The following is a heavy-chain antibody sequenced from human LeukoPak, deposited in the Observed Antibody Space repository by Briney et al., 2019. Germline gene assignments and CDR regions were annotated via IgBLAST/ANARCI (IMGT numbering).Heavy chain of an antibody. CDR2: ISSSSTYI. CDR1: GFTFSSYS. V-gene: IGHV3-21*01. D-gene: IGHD7-27*01. J-gene: IGHJ4*02. Sequence: GGSLRLSCAASGFTFSSYSMNWVRQAPGTGLEWVSSISSSSTYIYYADSVKGRFTISRDNAKNTLYLQMNSLRAEDTAVYYCVRATWGSYFDYWGQGTLVTVSS. CDR3: VRATWGSYFDY.